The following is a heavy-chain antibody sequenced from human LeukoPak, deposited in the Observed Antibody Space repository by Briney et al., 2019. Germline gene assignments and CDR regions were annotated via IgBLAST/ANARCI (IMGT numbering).Heavy chain of an antibody. J-gene: IGHJ4*02. Sequence: SETLSLTCTVSGGSISSSSYYWGWIRQPPGKGLEWIGSIYYSGSTYYNPSLKSRVTISVDTSKNQFSLKLGSVTAADTAVYYCARHIVVVTASYFDYWGQGTLVTVSS. CDR2: IYYSGST. CDR1: GGSISSSSYY. D-gene: IGHD2-21*02. V-gene: IGHV4-39*01. CDR3: ARHIVVVTASYFDY.